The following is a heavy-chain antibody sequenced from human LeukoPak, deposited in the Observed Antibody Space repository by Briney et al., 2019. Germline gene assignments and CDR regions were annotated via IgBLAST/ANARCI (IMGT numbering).Heavy chain of an antibody. D-gene: IGHD3-10*01. CDR3: ARSGRDDAFDI. CDR1: GFTFSSYA. Sequence: GGSLRLSCAASGFTFSSYAMHWVRQAPGKGLEWVAVISYDGSNKYYADSVRGRFTISRDNSKNTLYLQMNSLRAEDTAVYYCARSGRDDAFDIWGQGTMVTVSS. CDR2: ISYDGSNK. V-gene: IGHV3-30*04. J-gene: IGHJ3*02.